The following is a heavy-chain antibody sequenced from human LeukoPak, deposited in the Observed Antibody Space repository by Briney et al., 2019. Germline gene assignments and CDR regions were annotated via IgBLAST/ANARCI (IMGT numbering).Heavy chain of an antibody. CDR3: ARVRSEDYGGKRSGFDY. D-gene: IGHD4-23*01. CDR1: GGSFSGYY. V-gene: IGHV4-34*01. J-gene: IGHJ4*02. Sequence: SETLSLTCAVYGGSFSGYYWSWIRQPPGKGLEWIGEINHSGSTNYNPSLKSRVTISVDTSKNQFSLKLSSVTAADTAVYYCARVRSEDYGGKRSGFDYWGQGTLVTVSS. CDR2: INHSGST.